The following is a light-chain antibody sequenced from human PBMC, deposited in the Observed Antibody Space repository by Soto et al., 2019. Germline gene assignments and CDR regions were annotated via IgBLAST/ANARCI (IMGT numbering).Light chain of an antibody. CDR3: QQRSNWPPLT. Sequence: EIVLTQSPATLSLSPGERATLSCRASQSVSSYLAWYQQKPGQAPRLLIYDASNRATGIPARFSGSGSGTDVTLTIISLEPEDVAGYYCQQRSNWPPLTFGGGTKVEIK. J-gene: IGKJ4*01. V-gene: IGKV3-11*01. CDR2: DAS. CDR1: QSVSSY.